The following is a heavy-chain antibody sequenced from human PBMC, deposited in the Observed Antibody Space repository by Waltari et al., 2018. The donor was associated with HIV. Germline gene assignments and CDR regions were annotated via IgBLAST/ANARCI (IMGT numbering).Heavy chain of an antibody. J-gene: IGHJ4*02. D-gene: IGHD1-1*01. Sequence: EVQLVESGGGLVQPGGSLRLSCAASGFTFRNHWMTWVRQDPGKGREGLANINPDGSETYHVDSAKGRFTISRDNAKNSLYLQMNSLRVEDTAVYYCARAGGAWNRFDYWGQGTLVTVSS. CDR2: INPDGSET. CDR1: GFTFRNHW. CDR3: ARAGGAWNRFDY. V-gene: IGHV3-7*01.